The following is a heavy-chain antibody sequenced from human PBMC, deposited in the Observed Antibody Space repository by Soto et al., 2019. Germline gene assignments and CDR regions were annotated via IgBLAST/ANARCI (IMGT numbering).Heavy chain of an antibody. D-gene: IGHD6-6*01. J-gene: IGHJ4*02. CDR2: ISGSGGST. CDR3: AKSLGMGMYSSSYYFDY. CDR1: GFTFRSYA. V-gene: IGHV3-23*01. Sequence: GGSLRLSCAASGFTFRSYAMSWVRQAPGKGLEWVSAISGSGGSTYYAESVKGRFTISRDNSKNTLYLQMNSLRAEDTAVYYCAKSLGMGMYSSSYYFDYWGQGTLVTVSS.